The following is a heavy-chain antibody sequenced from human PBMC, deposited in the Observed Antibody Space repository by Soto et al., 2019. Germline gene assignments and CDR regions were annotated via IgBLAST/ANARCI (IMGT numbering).Heavy chain of an antibody. V-gene: IGHV4-59*08. J-gene: IGHJ4*02. D-gene: IGHD2-2*01. CDR3: ARHRYCSSTSCADIDY. Sequence: SETLSLTCTVSGGSISSYYWSWIRQPPGKGLEWIGYIYYSGSTNYNPSLKSRVTISVDTSKNQFSLKLSSVTAADTAVYYCARHRYCSSTSCADIDYWGQGTLVTVSS. CDR1: GGSISSYY. CDR2: IYYSGST.